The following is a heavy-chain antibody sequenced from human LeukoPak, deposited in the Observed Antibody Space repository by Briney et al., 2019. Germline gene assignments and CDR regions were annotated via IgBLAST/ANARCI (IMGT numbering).Heavy chain of an antibody. J-gene: IGHJ4*02. V-gene: IGHV4-61*01. CDR3: TRIRRAGRDLTGLDDY. CDR1: GASVSNNIYY. D-gene: IGHD3-9*01. Sequence: PSETLSLTCTVSGASVSNNIYYWNGIRQPPGKGLEWIGYIYYGGSANYNPSLKSRATISLDTSKDQFSLKLTSVTAADTAVYYCTRIRRAGRDLTGLDDYWGQGTLVTVSS. CDR2: IYYGGSA.